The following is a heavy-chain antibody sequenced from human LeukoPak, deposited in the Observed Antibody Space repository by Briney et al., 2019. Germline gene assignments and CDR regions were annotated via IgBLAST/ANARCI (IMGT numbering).Heavy chain of an antibody. V-gene: IGHV3-23*01. CDR3: AKGRMVRGVIISYFDY. J-gene: IGHJ4*02. Sequence: GGSLRLSCAASGFTFSSYAMSWVRQAPGKGLEWVSAISGSSGSTYYADSVKGRFTISRDNSKSTLYLQMNSLRAEDTAVYYCAKGRMVRGVIISYFDYWGQGTLVTVSS. CDR2: ISGSSGST. CDR1: GFTFSSYA. D-gene: IGHD3-10*01.